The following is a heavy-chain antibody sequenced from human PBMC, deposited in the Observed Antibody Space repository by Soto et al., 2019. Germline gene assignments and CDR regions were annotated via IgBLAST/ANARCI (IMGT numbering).Heavy chain of an antibody. Sequence: GGSLRLSCAASGFTFSSYSMSWVRQAPGKGLEWVSGFRTGGDDGTTYYADSVKGRFTISRDNSKNTLFLQMNSLRAEDTAIYDCAKKVNSGPGSQYFDYWGQGTLVTVSS. CDR3: AKKVNSGPGSQYFDY. V-gene: IGHV3-23*01. J-gene: IGHJ4*02. CDR1: GFTFSSYS. D-gene: IGHD3-10*01. CDR2: FRTGGDDGTT.